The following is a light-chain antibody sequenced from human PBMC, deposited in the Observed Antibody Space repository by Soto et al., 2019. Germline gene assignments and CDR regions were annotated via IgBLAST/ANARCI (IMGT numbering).Light chain of an antibody. V-gene: IGKV3-20*01. CDR2: RGS. CDR3: QLYGTSPGFT. CDR1: QSVSSNS. J-gene: IGKJ3*01. Sequence: EIVLTQSPGTLSLSPGERATLSCRASQSVSSNSLAWYQQKPGQAPRLLIYRGSSRATGIPDRFSGSGSGTDFALTISRLEPEDFAVYYCQLYGTSPGFTFGPGTKVDIK.